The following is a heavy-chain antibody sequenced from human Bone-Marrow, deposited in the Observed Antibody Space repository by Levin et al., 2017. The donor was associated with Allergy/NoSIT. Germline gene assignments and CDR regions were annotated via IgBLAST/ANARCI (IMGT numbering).Heavy chain of an antibody. J-gene: IGHJ6*02. V-gene: IGHV3-23*01. D-gene: IGHD6-13*01. Sequence: GGSLRLSCADSRFTFNSYAMAWVRQAPGKGLEWVSLISGGGGRTHYADSVKGRFAISRDNSKNTLYLEMISLRAEDTAVYYCASYAAGSLYYGLDVWGQGTTVTVSS. CDR3: ASYAAGSLYYGLDV. CDR1: RFTFNSYA. CDR2: ISGGGGRT.